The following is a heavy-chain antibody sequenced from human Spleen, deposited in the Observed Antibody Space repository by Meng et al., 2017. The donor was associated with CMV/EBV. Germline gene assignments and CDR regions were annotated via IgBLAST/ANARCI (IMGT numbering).Heavy chain of an antibody. J-gene: IGHJ6*02. CDR3: ARESPGDTAMAIHPLLYGMDV. CDR2: ISSSGNTI. Sequence: LSLTCAASGFTLSDYYVSWIRQAPGKGLEWLSYISSSGNTIHYADSVKGRFIISRDTPKNSVYLQMNSLRAEDTAVYYCARESPGDTAMAIHPLLYGMDVWGQGTTVTVSS. CDR1: GFTLSDYY. V-gene: IGHV3-11*01. D-gene: IGHD5-18*01.